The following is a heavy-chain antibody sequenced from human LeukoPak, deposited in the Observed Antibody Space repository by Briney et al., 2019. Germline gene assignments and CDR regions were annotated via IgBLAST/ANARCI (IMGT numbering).Heavy chain of an antibody. CDR3: AGDPPGTPVGFDI. J-gene: IGHJ3*02. D-gene: IGHD3-10*01. V-gene: IGHV1-69*06. Sequence: GASVKVSCKASAGTFSRYAISWVRQAPGQGLEWMGRITPMSATPSQSQWIQGRVTITADKSTNTVYLDLSSLRSDDTALYFCAGDPPGTPVGFDIWDQGTMITVSS. CDR2: ITPMSATP. CDR1: AGTFSRYA.